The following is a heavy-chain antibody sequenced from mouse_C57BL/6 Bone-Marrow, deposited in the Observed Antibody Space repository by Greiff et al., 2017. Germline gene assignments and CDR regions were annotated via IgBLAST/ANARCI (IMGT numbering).Heavy chain of an antibody. CDR3: ARGNYDLGYFDV. CDR2: INPNFGTL. V-gene: IGHV1-39*01. CDR1: GYLFTDYN. J-gene: IGHJ1*03. Sequence: SQLQQSGPELVKPGASVKISCKASGYLFTDYNMNWVKQSNGKSLEWIGVINPNFGTLSYNQKFKGKATLTVDQSSSTAYRQLNSLASEDSAVYYCARGNYDLGYFDVWGTGTTVTVSS. D-gene: IGHD2-4*01.